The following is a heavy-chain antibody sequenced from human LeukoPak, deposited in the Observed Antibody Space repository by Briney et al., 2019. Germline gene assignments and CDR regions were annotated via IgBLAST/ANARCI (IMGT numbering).Heavy chain of an antibody. CDR1: GYTFSSYT. V-gene: IGHV3-23*01. D-gene: IGHD7-27*01. Sequence: GGSLRLSCAASGYTFSSYTMSWVRQAPGKGLEWVSTITTSDGNTYYADSVKGRFTVSRDNSKNTLFLQMNSLRAEDTAVYYCAKDGGLWVSAHWGDSWGRGTLVTASS. J-gene: IGHJ4*02. CDR2: ITTSDGNT. CDR3: AKDGGLWVSAHWGDS.